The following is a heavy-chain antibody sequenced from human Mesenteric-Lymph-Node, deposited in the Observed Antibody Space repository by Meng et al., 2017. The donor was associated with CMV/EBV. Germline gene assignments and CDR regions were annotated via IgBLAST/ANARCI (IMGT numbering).Heavy chain of an antibody. CDR2: IYYSGST. CDR3: ARWGDEGANVGFDY. V-gene: IGHV4-39*01. D-gene: IGHD1-26*01. Sequence: SETLSLTCTVSGGSISSSSYYWGWIRQSPGKGLEWIGSIYYSGSTYYNPSLKSRVTISVDTSKNQFSLKLSSVTAADTAVYFCARWGDEGANVGFDYWGQGTLVTVSS. J-gene: IGHJ4*02. CDR1: GGSISSSSYY.